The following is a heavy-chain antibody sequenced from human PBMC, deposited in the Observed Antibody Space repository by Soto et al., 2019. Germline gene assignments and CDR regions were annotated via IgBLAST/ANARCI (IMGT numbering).Heavy chain of an antibody. J-gene: IGHJ4*02. Sequence: QGQLVQSGGEVKKPGASVKVSCKASGYTFTDFGISWVRQAPGQGLEWMGGISAYNGNTNYAQKVQGRVTTTTDTSKSTAYMELRSLRSDDSAVYYCARDSGNLGNWAYFFDYWGQGTLVTVSS. CDR1: GYTFTDFG. V-gene: IGHV1-18*01. D-gene: IGHD7-27*01. CDR3: ARDSGNLGNWAYFFDY. CDR2: ISAYNGNT.